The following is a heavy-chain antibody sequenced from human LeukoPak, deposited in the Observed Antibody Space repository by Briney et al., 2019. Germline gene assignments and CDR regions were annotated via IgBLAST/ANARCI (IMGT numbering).Heavy chain of an antibody. CDR3: ARDDTAMGKFDY. CDR1: GLTFSSYS. J-gene: IGHJ4*02. D-gene: IGHD5-18*01. V-gene: IGHV3-21*01. Sequence: GGSLRLSCAASGLTFSSYSMNWVRQAPGKGLEWVSSISSSSSYIYYADSVKGRFTISRDNAKNSLYLQMNSLRAEDTAVYYCARDDTAMGKFDYWGQGTLVTVSS. CDR2: ISSSSSYI.